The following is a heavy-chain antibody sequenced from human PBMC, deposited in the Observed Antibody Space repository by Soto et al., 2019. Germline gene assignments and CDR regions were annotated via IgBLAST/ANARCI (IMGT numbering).Heavy chain of an antibody. CDR2: INHSGST. J-gene: IGHJ6*04. CDR1: GGPFSGYY. Sequence: QVQLQQWGAGLLKPSETLSLTCAVYGGPFSGYYWSWIRQPPGKGLEWIGEINHSGSTNYNPSLKSRATIRVDTSKTQCTSRLGVVTAADTAVNYSGGGTRDYGWGSYPQHYGMDLGGRGATVIVSS. D-gene: IGHD3-16*01. CDR3: GGGTRDYGWGSYPQHYGMDL. V-gene: IGHV4-34*01.